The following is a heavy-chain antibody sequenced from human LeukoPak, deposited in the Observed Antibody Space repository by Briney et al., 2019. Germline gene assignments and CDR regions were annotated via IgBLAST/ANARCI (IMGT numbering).Heavy chain of an antibody. D-gene: IGHD1-26*01. CDR3: SSSTVGATLLNF. J-gene: IGHJ4*02. CDR1: GFTFSDSP. CDR2: IRNKANNYVT. Sequence: GSLRLSCAASGFTFSDSPIHWVRQASGKGPEWLGRIRNKANNYVTAYAASVKGRFTISRDDSKTTAYLQMNSLKTEDTAIYYCSSSTVGATLLNFWGQGTLVTVSS. V-gene: IGHV3-73*01.